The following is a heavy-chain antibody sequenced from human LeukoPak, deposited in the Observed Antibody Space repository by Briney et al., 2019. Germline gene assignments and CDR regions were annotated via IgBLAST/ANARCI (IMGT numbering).Heavy chain of an antibody. V-gene: IGHV4-39*01. CDR2: FHYSGST. CDR3: ARAPVYYYYYGMDV. CDR1: GGSVSSSSYY. Sequence: PSETLSLTCSVSGGSVSSSSYYWGWVRQPPGKGLEWIGSFHYSGSTYYNPSLKSRVTISGDTSKNQFSLKLSSVTAADTAVYYCARAPVYYYYYGMDVWGQGTTVTVSS. J-gene: IGHJ6*02.